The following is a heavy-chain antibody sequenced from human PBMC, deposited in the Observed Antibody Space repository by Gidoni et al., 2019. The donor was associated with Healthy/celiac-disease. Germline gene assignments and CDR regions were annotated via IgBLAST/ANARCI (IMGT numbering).Heavy chain of an antibody. CDR1: GFTFSNAW. D-gene: IGHD6-13*01. J-gene: IGHJ3*02. CDR2: IKSKTDGGTT. V-gene: IGHV3-15*01. CDR3: TTYMRWHDAFDI. Sequence: EVQLVESGGGLVKPGGSLRLSCAASGFTFSNAWMSWVRQAPGKGLEWVGRIKSKTDGGTTDYAAPVKGRFTISRDDSKNTLYLQMNSLKTEDTAVYYCTTYMRWHDAFDIWGQGTMVTVSS.